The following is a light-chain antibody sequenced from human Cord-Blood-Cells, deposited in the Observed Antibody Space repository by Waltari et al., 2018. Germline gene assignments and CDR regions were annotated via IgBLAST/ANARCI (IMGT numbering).Light chain of an antibody. CDR1: QSVSSN. CDR3: QQYNNWPPFT. Sequence: EIVMTQSPATLSVSTGERATLSCRASQSVSSNFAWYQQKPGQAPRLLIYDASTRATGIPARFSGSGSGTEFTLTISSVQSEDFAVYYCQQYNNWPPFTFGPGTKVDIK. V-gene: IGKV3-15*01. CDR2: DAS. J-gene: IGKJ3*01.